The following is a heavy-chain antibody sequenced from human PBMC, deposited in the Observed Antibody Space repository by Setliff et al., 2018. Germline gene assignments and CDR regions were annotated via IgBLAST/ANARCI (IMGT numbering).Heavy chain of an antibody. Sequence: GGSLRLSCEVSTSRFSDYGFHWVRQAPGKGLEWVAVIWYDGRRKYYADSVRGRFTVSRDNSKNTLYLQMSSLRGEDTALYYCRLWFGETSRDYWGQGTLVTVSS. CDR2: IWYDGRRK. CDR1: TSRFSDYG. V-gene: IGHV3-33*03. J-gene: IGHJ4*02. CDR3: RLWFGETSRDY. D-gene: IGHD3-10*01.